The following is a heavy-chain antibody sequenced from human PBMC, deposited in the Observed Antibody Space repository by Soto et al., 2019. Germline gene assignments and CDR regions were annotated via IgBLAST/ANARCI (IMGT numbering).Heavy chain of an antibody. CDR2: INASGGST. CDR3: ASVSNYYYMDV. J-gene: IGHJ6*03. V-gene: IGHV1-46*01. CDR1: GYTFTSYY. Sequence: ASVKVSCKASGYTFTSYYMHWVRQAPGQGLEWMGRINASGGSTSYAQKFQGRVTMTRDTSTSTAYMELRSLRSDDTAVYYCASVSNYYYMDVWGKGTTVTVSS.